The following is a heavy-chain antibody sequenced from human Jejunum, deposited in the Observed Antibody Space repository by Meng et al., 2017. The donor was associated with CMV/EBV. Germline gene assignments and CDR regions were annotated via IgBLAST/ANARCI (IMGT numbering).Heavy chain of an antibody. D-gene: IGHD3-10*01. J-gene: IGHJ4*02. V-gene: IGHV4-61*01. CDR1: SSGTYS. Sequence: SSGTYSWNWIRQSPGKGLEWIASVFYSGSSDYNPSLKSRVTISVDTSRNQFFLELTSVTAADTAVYYCARGAVNMVRGVSYYFDYWGQGALVTVSS. CDR2: VFYSGSS. CDR3: ARGAVNMVRGVSYYFDY.